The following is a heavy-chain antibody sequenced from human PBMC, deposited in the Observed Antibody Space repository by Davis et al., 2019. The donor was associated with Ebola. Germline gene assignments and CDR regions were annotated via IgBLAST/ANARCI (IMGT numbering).Heavy chain of an antibody. CDR1: GYSFTTYW. CDR2: IYPGDSDT. D-gene: IGHD3/OR15-3a*01. V-gene: IGHV5-51*01. Sequence: KVSCKGSGYSFTTYWIAWVRQTPAKGLEWMGIIYPGDSDTRYSSSFEGQVTISVDRSISTAYLQWSSLKASDTAMYYCSGFGLEWGQGTLVTVSS. CDR3: SGFGLE. J-gene: IGHJ4*02.